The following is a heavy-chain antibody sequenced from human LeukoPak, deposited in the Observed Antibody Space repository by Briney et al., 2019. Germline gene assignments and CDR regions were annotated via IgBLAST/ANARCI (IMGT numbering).Heavy chain of an antibody. D-gene: IGHD6-13*01. V-gene: IGHV3-30-3*01. CDR1: GFTFSSFG. CDR2: ISSHGSKE. Sequence: GGSLRLSCAASGFTFSSFGMHWVRQAPGKGLEWVALISSHGSKEYYADSVKGRFSISRDNSKSTLYLRMNSLRVGDTAIYYCTRIGYSSSWSGDYWGQGTLVTVSS. J-gene: IGHJ4*02. CDR3: TRIGYSSSWSGDY.